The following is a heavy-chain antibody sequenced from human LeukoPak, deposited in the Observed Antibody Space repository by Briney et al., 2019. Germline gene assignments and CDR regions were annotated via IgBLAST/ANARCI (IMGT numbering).Heavy chain of an antibody. CDR3: ARDGGSGTYVETYYGMDV. V-gene: IGHV3-66*01. Sequence: GGSLRLSCAASGFTVNNNCLSWVRQAPGKGLEWVSFIYVGDATYYADSVKGRFTISRDNSKNTVYLQMNSLRTEDSAVYYCARDGGSGTYVETYYGMDVWGQGTTVTVSS. J-gene: IGHJ6*02. CDR1: GFTVNNNC. D-gene: IGHD1-26*01. CDR2: IYVGDAT.